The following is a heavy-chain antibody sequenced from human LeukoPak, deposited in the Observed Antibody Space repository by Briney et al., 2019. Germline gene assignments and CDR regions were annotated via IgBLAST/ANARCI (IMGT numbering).Heavy chain of an antibody. D-gene: IGHD6-19*01. J-gene: IGHJ4*02. Sequence: GGSLGLSCAACGFLLSSYSMSWVREPRGRGLVGALGIRGSGVSTYYADSEKGRFTISRDNSKNTLYLQMNSLRAEDTAVYYCAKDWTYSSGGYNYFDYWGQGTLVTVPS. CDR1: GFLLSSYS. V-gene: IGHV3-23*01. CDR2: IRGSGVST. CDR3: AKDWTYSSGGYNYFDY.